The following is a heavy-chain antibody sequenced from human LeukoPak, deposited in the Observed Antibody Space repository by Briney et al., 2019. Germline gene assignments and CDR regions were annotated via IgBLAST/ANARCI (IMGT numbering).Heavy chain of an antibody. CDR3: VRDRGTYRPIDY. J-gene: IGHJ4*02. Sequence: GGSLRLSCAASGFTFSSYAMSWVRQAPGMGLEWVSSISYTGTYIYYADSVKGRFTISRDNAQNSLYLQMNSLRAEDTAIYYCVRDRGTYRPIDYWGQGTLVTVSS. CDR1: GFTFSSYA. D-gene: IGHD1-26*01. V-gene: IGHV3-21*04. CDR2: ISYTGTYI.